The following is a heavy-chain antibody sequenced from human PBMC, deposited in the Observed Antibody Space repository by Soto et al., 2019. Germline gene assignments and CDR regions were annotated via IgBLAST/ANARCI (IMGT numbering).Heavy chain of an antibody. Sequence: QVQLVQSGAEVKKPGASVKVSCKASGYTFTSYDINWVRQATGQGLEWMGWMNPNSGNTGYAQKFQGRVTMTRNTSISTAYMELSSLRSEDTAVYYCARRLSLWFGELSPHWGQGTLVTVSS. J-gene: IGHJ4*02. CDR3: ARRLSLWFGELSPH. V-gene: IGHV1-8*01. CDR1: GYTFTSYD. D-gene: IGHD3-10*01. CDR2: MNPNSGNT.